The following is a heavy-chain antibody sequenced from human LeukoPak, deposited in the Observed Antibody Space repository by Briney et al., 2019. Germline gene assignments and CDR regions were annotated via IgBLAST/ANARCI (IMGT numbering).Heavy chain of an antibody. V-gene: IGHV3-23*01. CDR3: ARTTGWLVYDAFDI. CDR1: GFTFSSYA. D-gene: IGHD6-19*01. J-gene: IGHJ3*02. Sequence: PGATLKLSCAASGFTFSSYAMSWVRQAPGKGLEWVSAISGSGGSTYYADSVKGRFTISRDNSKHTLYLQMNSLRAEDTAVYYCARTTGWLVYDAFDIWGQGTMVTVSS. CDR2: ISGSGGST.